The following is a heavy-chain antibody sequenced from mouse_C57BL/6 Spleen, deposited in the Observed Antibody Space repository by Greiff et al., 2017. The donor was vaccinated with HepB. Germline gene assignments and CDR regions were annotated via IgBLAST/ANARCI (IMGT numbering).Heavy chain of an antibody. CDR3: ARGGPGNAMDY. CDR1: GYTFTSYG. Sequence: QVQLKQSGAELARPGASVKLSCKASGYTFTSYGISWVKQRTGQGLEWIGEIYPRSGNTYYNEKFKGKATLTADKSSSTAYMELRSLTSEDSAVYFCARGGPGNAMDYWGQGTSVTVSS. V-gene: IGHV1-81*01. J-gene: IGHJ4*01. CDR2: IYPRSGNT.